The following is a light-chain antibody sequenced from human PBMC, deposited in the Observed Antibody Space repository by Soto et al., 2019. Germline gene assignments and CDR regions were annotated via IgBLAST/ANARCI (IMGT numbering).Light chain of an antibody. CDR1: HRVSSN. V-gene: IGKV3-15*01. Sequence: EVVFTQCTGTLSFSPGERATLSCRASHRVSSNLAWYQQKPGQAPRLLIYGAFTRETGIPARFTGSGAGTECTRTISSLQSEDAEVYDCQQYNDSTITFGQGTRLEIK. CDR3: QQYNDSTIT. J-gene: IGKJ5*01. CDR2: GAF.